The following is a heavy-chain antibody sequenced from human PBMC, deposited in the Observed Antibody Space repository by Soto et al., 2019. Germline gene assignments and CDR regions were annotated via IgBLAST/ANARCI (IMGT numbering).Heavy chain of an antibody. D-gene: IGHD2-2*01. J-gene: IGHJ5*02. V-gene: IGHV4-4*02. CDR1: GDSISSSNW. CDR3: ARARQYCSSTSCYLDP. Sequence: SETLSLTCGVSGDSISSSNWWNWVRQPPGKGLEWIGEIHHSGSTSYNPSLKSRVTISVDKSKNQFSLKLNSVIAADTAVYYCARARQYCSSTSCYLDPWGQGTLVTVS. CDR2: IHHSGST.